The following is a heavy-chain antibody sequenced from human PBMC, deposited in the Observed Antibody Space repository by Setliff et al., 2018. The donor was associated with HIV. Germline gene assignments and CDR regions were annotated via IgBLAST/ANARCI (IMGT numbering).Heavy chain of an antibody. V-gene: IGHV3-48*01. CDR2: ISSSSSTI. CDR1: GFTFSSYS. CDR3: AKGGFRGVIITGDY. J-gene: IGHJ4*02. D-gene: IGHD3-10*01. Sequence: TGGSLRLSCAASGFTFSSYSMNWVRQAPGKGLEWVSYISSSSSTIYYADSVRGRFTISRDNSKNTLYLQMNSLRVEDTAVYYCAKGGFRGVIITGDYWGQGTLVTVSS.